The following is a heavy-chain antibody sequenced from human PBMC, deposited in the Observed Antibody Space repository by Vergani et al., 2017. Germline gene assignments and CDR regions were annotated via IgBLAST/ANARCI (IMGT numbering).Heavy chain of an antibody. CDR3: ARRSGIVYDMFSGTQYFFDF. Sequence: QVQLQESGPGLVKPSETLSLTCAVSGFSIDNGYYWDWIRQPPGKGLEWIGSIYRTGRTHFNPSLKSRVTISVDTSNNHFSLRLNSLTAADTAVYYCARRSGIVYDMFSGTQYFFDFWGGRTLVTVS. D-gene: IGHD3-9*01. V-gene: IGHV4-38-2*01. CDR1: GFSIDNGYY. J-gene: IGHJ4*02. CDR2: IYRTGRT.